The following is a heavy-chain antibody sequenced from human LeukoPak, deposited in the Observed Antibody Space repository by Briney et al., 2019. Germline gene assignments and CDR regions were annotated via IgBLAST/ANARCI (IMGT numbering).Heavy chain of an antibody. J-gene: IGHJ4*02. CDR2: IKQDGSVQ. Sequence: GGSLRLSCVASGFTFENYWMSWVRQAPGKGPEWVAHIKQDGSVQHYLDSVKGRFTISRDNAKNSVILQMNSLRAEDTAVYYCARWVGFTDYWGQGTLVTVSS. D-gene: IGHD1-26*01. CDR3: ARWVGFTDY. CDR1: GFTFENYW. V-gene: IGHV3-7*01.